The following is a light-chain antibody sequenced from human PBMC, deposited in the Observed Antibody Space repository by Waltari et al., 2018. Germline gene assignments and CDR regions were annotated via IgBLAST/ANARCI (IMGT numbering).Light chain of an antibody. V-gene: IGKV1-9*01. CDR1: RGISSY. CDR3: QQVNTYSWT. J-gene: IGKJ1*01. CDR2: AAS. Sequence: DIHLTPSPSFLSASVGDRVTITCRASRGISSYLAWYQQKPGKAPKLLIYAASTLQSGVPLRFSGSGSGTEFTLTINSLQPEDFATYYCQQVNTYSWTFGQGTKVEIK.